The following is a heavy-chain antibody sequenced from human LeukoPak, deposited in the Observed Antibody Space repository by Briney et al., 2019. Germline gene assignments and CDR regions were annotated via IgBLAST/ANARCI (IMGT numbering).Heavy chain of an antibody. CDR3: ARGSRIAAAGRSWYYYYYMDV. CDR2: INPSGGST. V-gene: IGHV1-46*01. J-gene: IGHJ6*03. D-gene: IGHD6-13*01. CDR1: GYTFTSYY. Sequence: ASVKVSCKASGYTFTSYYMHWVRQAPGQALEWMGIINPSGGSTSYAQKFQGRVTMTRDTSTSTVYMELSSLRSEDTAVYYCARGSRIAAAGRSWYYYYYMDVWGKGTTVTVSS.